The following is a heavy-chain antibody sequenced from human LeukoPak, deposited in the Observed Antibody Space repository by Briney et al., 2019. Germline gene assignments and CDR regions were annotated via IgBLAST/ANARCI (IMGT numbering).Heavy chain of an antibody. J-gene: IGHJ4*02. D-gene: IGHD2-15*01. Sequence: ASVKVSCKTSGYSFGNYGVTWERQAPGQGLEWMGWISVHDGHTSYAEKFQDRVTMTADTSTNTAYMELTSLRSDDTAVYYCARYGCNSLACYEDYWGQGTLVTVSS. CDR2: ISVHDGHT. CDR1: GYSFGNYG. CDR3: ARYGCNSLACYEDY. V-gene: IGHV1-18*01.